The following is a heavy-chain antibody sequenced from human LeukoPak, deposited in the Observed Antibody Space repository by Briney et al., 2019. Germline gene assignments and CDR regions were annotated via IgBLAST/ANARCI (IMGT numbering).Heavy chain of an antibody. V-gene: IGHV4-39*01. J-gene: IGHJ3*02. CDR1: GDSISSGGYY. D-gene: IGHD5-18*01. Sequence: SETLCLTCTVSGDSISSGGYYWGWIRQPAGKGLEWIGNIYYSGGAYYNPSLKSRVTISVDSSKTQFSLQLSSVTAADTAMYYCARHGHTATVARAFHIWGQGTMVTVSS. CDR3: ARHGHTATVARAFHI. CDR2: IYYSGGA.